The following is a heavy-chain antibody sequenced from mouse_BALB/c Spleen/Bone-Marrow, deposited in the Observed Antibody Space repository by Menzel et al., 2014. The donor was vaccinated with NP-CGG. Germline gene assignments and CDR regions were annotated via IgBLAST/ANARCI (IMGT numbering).Heavy chain of an antibody. CDR2: INTYNDGT. CDR1: GYTLTSYV. D-gene: IGHD5-1-1*01. J-gene: IGHJ4*01. Sequence: QLVESGPGLVKPGASVYMTCTASGYTLTSYVMNWVCQQPGQGLEWIGYINTYNDGTKNKEKFKSKATLTSDKSSNTAFKELSSLTAEDAAFYCVARWRYPYAMDYWGQGTSVTVSS. V-gene: IGHV1-14*01. CDR3: ARWRYPYAMDY.